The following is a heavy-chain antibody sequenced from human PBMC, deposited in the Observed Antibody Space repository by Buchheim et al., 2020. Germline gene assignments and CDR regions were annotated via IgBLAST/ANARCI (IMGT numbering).Heavy chain of an antibody. Sequence: EVQLLESGGGLAQRGGSLRLSCAASGFTFTNYAMSWVRQAPGKGLEWVSVISGSDGSTDYADSVKGRFTISRDNSKNTLYLQMNSLRAEDTAVYYCAKDFVDGSGIYDYWGQGTL. D-gene: IGHD3-22*01. CDR1: GFTFTNYA. V-gene: IGHV3-23*01. CDR2: ISGSDGST. CDR3: AKDFVDGSGIYDY. J-gene: IGHJ4*02.